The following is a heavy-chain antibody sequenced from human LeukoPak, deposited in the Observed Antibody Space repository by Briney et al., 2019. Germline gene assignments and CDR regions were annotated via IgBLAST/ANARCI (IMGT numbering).Heavy chain of an antibody. CDR2: ISSTSTTT. CDR3: ARGYSSSWYLD. Sequence: PGGSLRLSCAASGFTFRSYSMNWVRQAPGKGLEWVSYISSTSTTTHDADSVKGRFTISRDNAKNSLYLQMNSLRAEDTAVYYCARGYSSSWYLDWGQGTLVTVSS. D-gene: IGHD6-13*01. CDR1: GFTFRSYS. J-gene: IGHJ4*02. V-gene: IGHV3-48*01.